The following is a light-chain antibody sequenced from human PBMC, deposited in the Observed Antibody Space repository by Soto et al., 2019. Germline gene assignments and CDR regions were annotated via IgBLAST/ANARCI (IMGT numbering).Light chain of an antibody. J-gene: IGKJ1*01. V-gene: IGKV1-5*03. Sequence: HMTQSPSTLCASVVDRVTSTCRASQSIGSWLAWFQQKPGKAPKLLIYKASSLESGVPSRFSGSGSGTEFTLTISSLQPDDFATYYCQQYNSYSQTFGQGTKV. CDR1: QSIGSW. CDR3: QQYNSYSQT. CDR2: KAS.